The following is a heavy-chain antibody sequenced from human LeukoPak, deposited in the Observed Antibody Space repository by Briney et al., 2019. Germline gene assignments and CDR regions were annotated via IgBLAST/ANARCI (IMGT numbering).Heavy chain of an antibody. CDR3: AKYTSGTSYRGLDR. CDR1: GLTVSSYG. Sequence: GGSVRLSCGAPGLTVSSYGMSWVRQAPGKGLEWVSTIIGSAVNTYYADSVKGRFTISRDDSKNTVYLQMNSLRAEDTAVYSCAKYTSGTSYRGLDRWGQRTLVTVSS. D-gene: IGHD3-10*01. J-gene: IGHJ4*02. CDR2: IIGSAVNT. V-gene: IGHV3-23*01.